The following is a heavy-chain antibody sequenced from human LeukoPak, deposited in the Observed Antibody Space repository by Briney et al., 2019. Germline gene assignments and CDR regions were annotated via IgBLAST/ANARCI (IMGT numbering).Heavy chain of an antibody. CDR2: IYHSGSV. D-gene: IGHD3-22*01. J-gene: IGHJ3*02. CDR1: GYSISSGYY. V-gene: IGHV4-38-2*01. CDR3: ERPVGLRITTRYDAFDI. Sequence: SETLSLTCAVSGYSISSGYYWGWIRQPPGKGLEWIGRIYHSGSVYYNPSLKSRITISVDTSKNQFSLKLRSVTASDTAVYYCERPVGLRITTRYDAFDIWGQGTMVTVSS.